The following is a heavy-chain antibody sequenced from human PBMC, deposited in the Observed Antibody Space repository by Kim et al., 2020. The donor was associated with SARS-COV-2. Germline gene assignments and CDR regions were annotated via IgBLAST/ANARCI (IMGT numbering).Heavy chain of an antibody. CDR1: GGSISSSSYY. J-gene: IGHJ6*02. CDR2: IYYSGST. V-gene: IGHV4-39*01. CDR3: ARVDCSGGSCFPPGYGIDV. Sequence: SETLSLTCTVSGGSISSSSYYWGWIRQPPGKGLEWIGSIYYSGSTYYNPSLKSRITISVDTSKNQFSLKLSSVTAADTAVYYCARVDCSGGSCFPPGYGIDVWGQGTTVTVSS. D-gene: IGHD2-15*01.